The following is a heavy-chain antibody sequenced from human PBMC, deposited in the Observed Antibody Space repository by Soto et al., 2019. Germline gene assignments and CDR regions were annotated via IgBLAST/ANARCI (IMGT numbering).Heavy chain of an antibody. CDR2: IIPVFGTS. J-gene: IGHJ4*02. Sequence: QEQLVQSGAEVRKPGSSVNVSCRASGGTFSTYALGWVRQAPGQGLEWLGGIIPVFGTSYTAQKFQGRVTITAVESAGTAYMELSSLRVEDTAVYFCARELIATSGSYYFDSWGQGTLVTVSS. CDR3: ARELIATSGSYYFDS. V-gene: IGHV1-69*01. CDR1: GGTFSTYA. D-gene: IGHD1-26*01.